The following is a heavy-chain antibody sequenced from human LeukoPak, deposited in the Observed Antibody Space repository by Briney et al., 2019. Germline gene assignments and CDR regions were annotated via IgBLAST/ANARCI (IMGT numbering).Heavy chain of an antibody. D-gene: IGHD2-2*01. J-gene: IGHJ4*02. V-gene: IGHV3-21*01. CDR3: ARDQATGIVVVPAATN. Sequence: GGSLRLPCAASGFTFSSYSMNWVRQAPGKGLEWVSSISSSSSYIYYADSVKGRFTISRDNAKNSLYLQMSSLRAEDTAVYYCARDQATGIVVVPAATNWGQGTLVTVSS. CDR1: GFTFSSYS. CDR2: ISSSSSYI.